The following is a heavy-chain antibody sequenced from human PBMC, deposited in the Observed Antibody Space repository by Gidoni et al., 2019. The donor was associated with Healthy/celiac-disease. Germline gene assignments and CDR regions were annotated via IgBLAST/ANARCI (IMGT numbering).Heavy chain of an antibody. V-gene: IGHV3-23*04. CDR2: ISGSGGST. CDR1: GFTFSSYA. Sequence: EVQLVESGGGLVQPGGSLRLSCAASGFTFSSYAMSWVRQAPGKGLEWVSAISGSGGSTYYADSVKGRFTISRDNSKNTLYLQMNSLRAEDTAVYYCAKDQLDYYDSSGSYDYWGQGTLVTVSS. J-gene: IGHJ4*02. D-gene: IGHD3-22*01. CDR3: AKDQLDYYDSSGSYDY.